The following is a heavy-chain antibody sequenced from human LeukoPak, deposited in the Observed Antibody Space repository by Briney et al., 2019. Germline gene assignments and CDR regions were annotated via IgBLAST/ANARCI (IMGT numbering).Heavy chain of an antibody. CDR1: GFTFDDYA. CDR2: ISWNSGSI. Sequence: GRSLRLSCAASGFTFDDYAMHWVRQAPGKGLEWVSGISWNSGSIGYADSVKGRFTISRDNAKNSLYLQMNSLRAEDTALYYCAKDSTVLSRGIDYWGQGTLVTVSS. V-gene: IGHV3-9*01. D-gene: IGHD3-16*02. J-gene: IGHJ4*02. CDR3: AKDSTVLSRGIDY.